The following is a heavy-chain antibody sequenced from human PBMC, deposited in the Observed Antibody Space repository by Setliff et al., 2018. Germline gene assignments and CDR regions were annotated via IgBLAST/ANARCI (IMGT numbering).Heavy chain of an antibody. V-gene: IGHV1-8*02. CDR2: MNPNSGNT. CDR1: GYTFTSYD. J-gene: IGHJ4*02. Sequence: ASVKVSCKASGYTFTSYDINWVRQATGQGLEWMGWMNPNSGNTGYAQKFQGRVTMTRNTSISTAYMELSSLRSEDTAVYYCARDLSSRVAVAGTVDYWGQGTLVTVSS. D-gene: IGHD6-19*01. CDR3: ARDLSSRVAVAGTVDY.